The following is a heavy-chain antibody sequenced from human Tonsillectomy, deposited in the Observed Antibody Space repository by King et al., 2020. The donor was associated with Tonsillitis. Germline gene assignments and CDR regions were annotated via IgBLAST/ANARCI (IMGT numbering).Heavy chain of an antibody. Sequence: VQLVQSGGGLVQPGGSLRLSCADSGFTFSSYWMSWVRQAPGKGLEWVANIKQDGSEKYYVDSVKGRFTISSDNAKNSLYLQMNSLRAEDTAVYYCARDRSWGSSCYFDYWGQGTLVTVSS. J-gene: IGHJ4*02. V-gene: IGHV3-7*01. CDR1: GFTFSSYW. CDR2: IKQDGSEK. D-gene: IGHD6-13*01. CDR3: ARDRSWGSSCYFDY.